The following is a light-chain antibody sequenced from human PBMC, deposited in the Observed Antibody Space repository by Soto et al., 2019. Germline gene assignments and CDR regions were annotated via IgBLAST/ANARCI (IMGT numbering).Light chain of an antibody. CDR3: LQFYNFSWR. Sequence: IQMTHSPSSLSASVVYLFSISCLSIQVIGNDLAFYQQKPGKAPRLLIFAASNLQSWVLSRFSVSGSGTDFTFTISRLQPEDLATYYCLQFYNFSWRCGQGITGGIK. CDR2: AAS. CDR1: QVIGND. J-gene: IGKJ1*01. V-gene: IGKV1-6*01.